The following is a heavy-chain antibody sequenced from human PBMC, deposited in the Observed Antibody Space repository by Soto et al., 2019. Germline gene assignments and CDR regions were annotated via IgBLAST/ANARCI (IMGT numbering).Heavy chain of an antibody. CDR2: TYYSGNT. Sequence: SETLSLTCSGSGDSLSSSYWRWFRHPPWKGLEWIGSTYYSGNTNYNPSLKSRVTMSVDTSKNQVSLTLNSVTCADTAVYYCARIFVWRFDPWGQAALVTVS. CDR3: ARIFVWRFDP. V-gene: IGHV4-59*01. J-gene: IGHJ5*02. CDR1: GDSLSSSY. D-gene: IGHD3-9*01.